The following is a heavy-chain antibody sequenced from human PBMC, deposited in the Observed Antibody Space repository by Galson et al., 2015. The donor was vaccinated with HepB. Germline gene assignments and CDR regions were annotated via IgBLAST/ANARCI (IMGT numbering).Heavy chain of an antibody. CDR3: ARFLGAQDYYYFMDV. CDR2: IYPNDSDT. Sequence: QSGAEVKKPGESLKISCKGSGFTFTTYWIGWVRQMPGKGLEWMGIIYPNDSDTKYSPSFQGQVTISADKSIHTAYLQWSGLKASDSAMYYCARFLGAQDYYYFMDVWGQGTTVTVSS. CDR1: GFTFTTYW. V-gene: IGHV5-51*01. J-gene: IGHJ6*02. D-gene: IGHD3-10*01.